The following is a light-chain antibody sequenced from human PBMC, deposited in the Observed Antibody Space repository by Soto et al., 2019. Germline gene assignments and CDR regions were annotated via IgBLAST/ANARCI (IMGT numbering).Light chain of an antibody. CDR3: QQYSSSRT. Sequence: EIVLTQSPGTLSLSPGERATLSCRASQSVSSNYLAWYQQKPGQAPRLLMYDASSRATGIPVRFSGSGSGTDFTLTISRLEPEDFAVYYCQQYSSSRTFGQGTKVEIK. CDR1: QSVSSNY. CDR2: DAS. J-gene: IGKJ1*01. V-gene: IGKV3-20*01.